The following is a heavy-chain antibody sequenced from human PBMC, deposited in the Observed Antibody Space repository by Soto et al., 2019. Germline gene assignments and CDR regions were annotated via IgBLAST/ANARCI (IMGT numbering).Heavy chain of an antibody. Sequence: SETLSLTCTVSGGSISSYYWSWIRQPPGKGLEWIGYIYYSGSTNYNPSLKSRVTISVDTSKNQFSLKLSSVTAADTAVYYCARDQGEFYCMDVWGQGTTVTVSS. CDR1: GGSISSYY. D-gene: IGHD3-16*01. CDR3: ARDQGEFYCMDV. CDR2: IYYSGST. V-gene: IGHV4-59*01. J-gene: IGHJ6*02.